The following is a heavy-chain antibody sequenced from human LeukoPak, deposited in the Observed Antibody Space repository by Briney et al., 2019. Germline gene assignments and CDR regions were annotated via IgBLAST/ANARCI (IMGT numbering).Heavy chain of an antibody. J-gene: IGHJ6*02. V-gene: IGHV1-24*01. Sequence: SVKVSCKVSGYTLTELSMHWVRQAPGKGLEWMGDFDPEDGETIYAQKFQGRVTMTTDTSTSTAYMELRSLRSDDTAVYYCARSYCGGDCYSPYYYYGMDVWGQGTTVTVSS. D-gene: IGHD2-21*02. CDR1: GYTLTELS. CDR3: ARSYCGGDCYSPYYYYGMDV. CDR2: FDPEDGET.